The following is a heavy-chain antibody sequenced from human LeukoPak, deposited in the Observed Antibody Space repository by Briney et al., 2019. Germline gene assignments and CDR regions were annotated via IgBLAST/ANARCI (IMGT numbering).Heavy chain of an antibody. D-gene: IGHD4-17*01. J-gene: IGHJ4*02. CDR1: GGSFSGYY. CDR3: ARASTVTTPDY. Sequence: SETLSLTCAVYGGSFSGYYWSWIRQLPGKGLEWIGEINHSGSTNYNPSLKSRVTISVDTSKNQFSLKLSSVTAADTAVYYCARASTVTTPDYWGQGTLVTVSS. V-gene: IGHV4-34*01. CDR2: INHSGST.